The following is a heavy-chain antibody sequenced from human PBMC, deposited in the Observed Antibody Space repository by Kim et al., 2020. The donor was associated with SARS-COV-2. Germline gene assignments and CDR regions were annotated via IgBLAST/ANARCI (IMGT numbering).Heavy chain of an antibody. J-gene: IGHJ5*02. CDR3: ARDGTIVVVPAAIGSWFDP. V-gene: IGHV3-30*07. D-gene: IGHD2-2*02. Sequence: GRFTISRDNSKNTLYLQMNSLRAEDTAVYYCARDGTIVVVPAAIGSWFDPWGQGTLVTISS.